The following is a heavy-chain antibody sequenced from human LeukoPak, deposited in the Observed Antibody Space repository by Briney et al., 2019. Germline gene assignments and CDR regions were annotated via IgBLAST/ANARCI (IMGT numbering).Heavy chain of an antibody. V-gene: IGHV3-23*01. CDR3: AKARSSWAGYFDY. CDR1: GFTFNNFA. D-gene: IGHD6-13*01. Sequence: GGSLRLSCTVSGFTFNNFAMTWVRQPPGKGLEWVSTVTTAGGNTDYADSVKGRFTIFRDNSENTLYLQMNSLRAEDTAVYFCAKARSSWAGYFDYWGQGTLVTVSS. J-gene: IGHJ4*02. CDR2: VTTAGGNT.